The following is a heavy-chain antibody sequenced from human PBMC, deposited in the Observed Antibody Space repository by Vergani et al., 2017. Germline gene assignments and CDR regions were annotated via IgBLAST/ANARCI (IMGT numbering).Heavy chain of an antibody. V-gene: IGHV3-15*01. D-gene: IGHD2/OR15-2a*01. CDR3: AKDLGGCNSISCSYYMDV. J-gene: IGHJ6*03. CDR1: GFTFSSVW. CDR2: IRPKTDGETT. Sequence: EVQLVESGGGLVQPGGSLRLSCTTSGFTFSSVWMSWVRQAPGKGLEWVARIRPKTDGETTDYAAPVKGRFTISRDDSKNTLYLQMNSLKTEDTAVYYCAKDLGGCNSISCSYYMDVWGKGTTVTV.